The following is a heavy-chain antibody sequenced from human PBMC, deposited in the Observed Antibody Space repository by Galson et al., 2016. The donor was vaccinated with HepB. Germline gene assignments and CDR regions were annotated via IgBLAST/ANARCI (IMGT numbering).Heavy chain of an antibody. CDR2: IYYSGST. Sequence: ETLSLTCTVSGGSISSYYWSWIRQPPGKGLEWIGYIYYSGSTNYNPSLKSRVTISVDTSKNQFSLKLSSVTAADTAGYYCARGDGYNFHWGQGTLVTVSS. CDR1: GGSISSYY. J-gene: IGHJ4*02. CDR3: ARGDGYNFH. V-gene: IGHV4-59*01. D-gene: IGHD5-24*01.